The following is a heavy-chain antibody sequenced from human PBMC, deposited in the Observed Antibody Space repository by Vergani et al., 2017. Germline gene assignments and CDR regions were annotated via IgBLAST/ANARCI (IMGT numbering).Heavy chain of an antibody. V-gene: IGHV3-23*01. CDR2: ISARYPST. J-gene: IGHJ4*02. Sequence: EVQLLQSGGGVIQPGGSVRLSCAASGFTFSACPMTWVRQAPGKRLEWVSAISARYPSTYYADSVKGRFTISRDNSKNMLYLQMNSLRAEDTAVYYCARGQSLVGVATFHPIHYYLDYWGPGTLVTVSS. CDR3: ARGQSLVGVATFHPIHYYLDY. CDR1: GFTFSACP. D-gene: IGHD2-15*01.